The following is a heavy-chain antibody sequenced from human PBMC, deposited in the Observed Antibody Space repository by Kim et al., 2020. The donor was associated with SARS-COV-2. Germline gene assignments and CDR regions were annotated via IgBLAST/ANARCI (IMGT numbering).Heavy chain of an antibody. J-gene: IGHJ6*03. CDR3: ARGVKVPAAIWISYYYYYMDD. CDR1: GYTFTSYD. V-gene: IGHV1-8*01. D-gene: IGHD2-2*01. Sequence: ASVNVSCKASGYTFTSYDINWVRQATGPGLEWMGWMNPNSGNTGYAQKFQGRVTMTRNTSISTAYMELSSLRSEDTAVYYCARGVKVPAAIWISYYYYYMDDWGKGTTVTVSS. CDR2: MNPNSGNT.